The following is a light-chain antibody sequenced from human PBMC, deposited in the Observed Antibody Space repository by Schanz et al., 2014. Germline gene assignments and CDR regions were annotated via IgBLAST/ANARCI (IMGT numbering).Light chain of an antibody. CDR2: GAS. Sequence: EIVLTQSPGTLSLSPGERATLSCRASQRVSSSYLGWYVAWYQQKPGQAPRLLIYGASTRATGIPARFSGSGSGTEFTLTISSLQSEDVAVYYCQQYYSTALTFGGGTKVEIK. CDR3: QQYYSTALT. J-gene: IGKJ4*01. V-gene: IGKV3-15*01. CDR1: QRVSSSYLGWY.